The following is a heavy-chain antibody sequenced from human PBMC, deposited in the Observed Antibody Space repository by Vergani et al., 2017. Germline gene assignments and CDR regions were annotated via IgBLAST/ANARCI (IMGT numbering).Heavy chain of an antibody. CDR2: IYYSGST. CDR1: GGSISSGGYY. V-gene: IGHV4-31*03. D-gene: IGHD3-10*01. J-gene: IGHJ5*02. Sequence: QVQLQESGPGLVKPSQTLSLTCTVSGGSISSGGYYWSWIRQHPGKGLEWIGYIYYSGSTYYNPSLKSRVTISVDTSKNQFSLKLSSVTAADTAVYYCARELNLWFGDLMAAIWFDPWGQGTLVTVSS. CDR3: ARELNLWFGDLMAAIWFDP.